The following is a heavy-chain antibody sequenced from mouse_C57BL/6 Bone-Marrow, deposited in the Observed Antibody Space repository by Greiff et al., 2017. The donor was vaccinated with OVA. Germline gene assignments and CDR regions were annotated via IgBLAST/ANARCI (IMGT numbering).Heavy chain of an antibody. Sequence: QVQLQQPGAELVKPGASVKLSCKASGYTFTSYWMHWVKQRPGQGLEWIGMIHPNSGSTNYNEKFKSKATLTVDKSSSTAYMQLSSLTSEDSAVYYCARDYYYGSSHYWGQGTTLTVSS. CDR2: IHPNSGST. J-gene: IGHJ2*01. CDR1: GYTFTSYW. V-gene: IGHV1-64*01. CDR3: ARDYYYGSSHY. D-gene: IGHD1-1*01.